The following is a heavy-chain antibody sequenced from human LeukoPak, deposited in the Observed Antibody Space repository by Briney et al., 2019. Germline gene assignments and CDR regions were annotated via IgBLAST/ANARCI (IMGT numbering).Heavy chain of an antibody. CDR3: ARVEYQLLLADY. J-gene: IGHJ4*02. CDR1: GGSISSGGYY. Sequence: SQTLPLTCTVSGGSISSGGYYWSWIRQHPGKGLEWIGYIYYSGSTYYNPSLKSRVTISVDTSKNQFSLKLSSVTAADTAVYYCARVEYQLLLADYWGQGTLVTVSS. D-gene: IGHD2-2*01. V-gene: IGHV4-31*03. CDR2: IYYSGST.